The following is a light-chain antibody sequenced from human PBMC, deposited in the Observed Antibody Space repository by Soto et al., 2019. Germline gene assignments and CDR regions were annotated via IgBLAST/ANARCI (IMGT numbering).Light chain of an antibody. CDR3: QQYGSSPEYT. J-gene: IGKJ2*01. V-gene: IGKV3-20*01. CDR2: GAS. CDR1: QSVSSSY. Sequence: EIVLTQSPGTLSLSPGERATLSCRASQSVSSSYLAWYQQKPGQAPRLLIYGASSRPTGSPDRFSGSESGTDFTLTISRLEPEDFAVYYWQQYGSSPEYTFGQGTKLELK.